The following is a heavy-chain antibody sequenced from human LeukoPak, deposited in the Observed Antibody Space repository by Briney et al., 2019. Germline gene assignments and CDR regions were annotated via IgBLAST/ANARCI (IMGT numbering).Heavy chain of an antibody. CDR2: ISSSSNYK. CDR1: GFTFSSYT. V-gene: IGHV3-21*01. CDR3: ARDSYNWNDGGADY. D-gene: IGHD1-20*01. J-gene: IGHJ4*02. Sequence: GGSLRLSCAASGFTFSSYTMNWVRQAPGKGLEWVSSISSSSNYKYYADSVKGRFTISRDNAKNSLYLQMNSLRAEDTAVYYCARDSYNWNDGGADYWGQGTLVTVSS.